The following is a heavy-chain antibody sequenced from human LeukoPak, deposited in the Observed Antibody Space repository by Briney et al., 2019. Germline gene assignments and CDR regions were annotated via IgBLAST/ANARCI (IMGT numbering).Heavy chain of an antibody. CDR3: ARQGYQLLPYYYYYMDV. V-gene: IGHV4-39*01. CDR1: GGSISSYY. CDR2: IYYSGST. J-gene: IGHJ6*03. D-gene: IGHD2-2*01. Sequence: SETLSLTCTVSGGSISSYYWGWIRQPPGKGLEWIGSIYYSGSTYYNPSLKSRVTISVDTSKNQFSLKLSSVTAADTAVYYCARQGYQLLPYYYYYMDVWGKGTTVTVSS.